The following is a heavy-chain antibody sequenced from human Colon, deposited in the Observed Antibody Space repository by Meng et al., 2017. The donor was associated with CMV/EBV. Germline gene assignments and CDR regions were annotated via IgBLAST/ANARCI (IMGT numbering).Heavy chain of an antibody. V-gene: IGHV3-48*04. Sequence: GGSLRLSCAASGFSLPSYSMNWVRQAPGKGLEWLAYSSGSTGTTYYADSVKGRFAISRDNAKNSVYLQMNSLRADDTAVYYCATFPPGGSYNVGYYFLYWGQGTLVTVSS. D-gene: IGHD3-16*01. CDR1: GFSLPSYS. CDR3: ATFPPGGSYNVGYYFLY. CDR2: SSGSTGTT. J-gene: IGHJ4*02.